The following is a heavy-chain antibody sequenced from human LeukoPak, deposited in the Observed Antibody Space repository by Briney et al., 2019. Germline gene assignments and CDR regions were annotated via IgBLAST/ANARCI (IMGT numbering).Heavy chain of an antibody. CDR1: GFTFSSYG. CDR3: ARITYGSGNCY. CDR2: IRYDGSNK. Sequence: GGSLRLSCAASGFTFSSYGMHWVRQAPAKGLEGVAFIRYDGSNKYYADSVKDRFTISRDNSKNTLYLQRNSLRAEDTAVYYCARITYGSGNCYWGQGTLVTVSS. J-gene: IGHJ4*02. V-gene: IGHV3-30*02. D-gene: IGHD3-10*01.